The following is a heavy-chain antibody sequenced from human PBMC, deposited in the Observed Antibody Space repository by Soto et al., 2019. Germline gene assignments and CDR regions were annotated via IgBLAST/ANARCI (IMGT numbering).Heavy chain of an antibody. J-gene: IGHJ4*02. V-gene: IGHV4-38-2*01. CDR1: GYSISSGYY. Sequence: PSETLSLTCDVSGYSISSGYYWAWVRQPPGKGMEWIGSINHRGNSYYNPSLKSRVTISVDTSKNQGFLKVSSVTAADTAVYCCVRSGHDSGSYIDYWGQGTLVTVSS. CDR2: INHRGNS. D-gene: IGHD4-17*01. CDR3: VRSGHDSGSYIDY.